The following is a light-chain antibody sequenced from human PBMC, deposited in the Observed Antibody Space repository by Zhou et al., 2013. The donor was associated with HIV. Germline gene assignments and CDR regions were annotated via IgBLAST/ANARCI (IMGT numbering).Light chain of an antibody. J-gene: IGKJ5*01. Sequence: EIVLTQSPGTLSLSPGERATLSCRASQSVSSSYFAWYQQKPGQAPRLLIYDASSRATGIPDRFSGSGSGTDFTLTISRLEPEDFAVYYCQRYGXSPIFGQGHD. CDR1: QSVSSSY. CDR3: QRYGXSPI. CDR2: DAS. V-gene: IGKV3-20*01.